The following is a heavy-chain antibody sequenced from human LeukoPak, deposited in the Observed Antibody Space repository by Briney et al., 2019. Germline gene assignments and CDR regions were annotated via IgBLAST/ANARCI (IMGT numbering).Heavy chain of an antibody. V-gene: IGHV4-39*01. CDR3: ARLAYCSSTSCYPNF. CDR2: IHYTGSS. J-gene: IGHJ4*02. D-gene: IGHD2-2*01. CDR1: GGSVSSSYY. Sequence: PSETLSLTCTLSGGSVSSSYYWGWIRQPPGKGLEWIGSIHYTGSSDYNPSLKSRVAVSLDTSKNQFSLNLRFVTAADTALYYCARLAYCSSTSCYPNFWGQGTLVTVSS.